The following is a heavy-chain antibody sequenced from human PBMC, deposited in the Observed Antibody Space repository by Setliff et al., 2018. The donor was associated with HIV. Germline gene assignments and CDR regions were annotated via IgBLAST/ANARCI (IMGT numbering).Heavy chain of an antibody. Sequence: GESLKISCTGSQYNFTNSWINWVRQMPGKGLEWVGRIDPGDSYTRYSPSFRGHVTISADKSINAAYLQWNSLKASDTAIYYCATSPFSGYQSNSGYWGQGTLVTVSS. CDR2: IDPGDSYT. CDR1: QYNFTNSW. J-gene: IGHJ4*02. V-gene: IGHV5-10-1*01. CDR3: ATSPFSGYQSNSGY. D-gene: IGHD3-22*01.